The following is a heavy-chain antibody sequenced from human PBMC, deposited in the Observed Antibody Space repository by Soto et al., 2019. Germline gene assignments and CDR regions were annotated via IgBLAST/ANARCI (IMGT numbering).Heavy chain of an antibody. D-gene: IGHD6-25*01. Sequence: QVQLQESGPGLVKPSETLSLTCTVSGGSVSSYYWRWVRQPAGKGLEWIGRLYNSGNTNYNPSLKSRVIMSAETSKNQFSLKLSSVPAADTAVYYCARDGSDSYGLHVWGQGTTVTVSS. CDR2: LYNSGNT. V-gene: IGHV4-4*07. CDR1: GGSVSSYY. J-gene: IGHJ6*02. CDR3: ARDGSDSYGLHV.